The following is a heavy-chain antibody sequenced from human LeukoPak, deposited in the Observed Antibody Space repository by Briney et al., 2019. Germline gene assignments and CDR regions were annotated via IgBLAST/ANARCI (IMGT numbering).Heavy chain of an antibody. V-gene: IGHV3-72*01. CDR1: GFTFSDHY. D-gene: IGHD3-10*01. CDR2: IRRKVDSYST. J-gene: IGHJ4*02. CDR3: SRPRYYYGSGSYDY. Sequence: GGSLRLSCAASGFTFSDHYMDWVRQAPGKGLEWVGRIRRKVDSYSTEYAASVRGRFTISRDDSKKSLYLQMSSLKTEDTAVYYCSRPRYYYGSGSYDYWGQGTLVTVSS.